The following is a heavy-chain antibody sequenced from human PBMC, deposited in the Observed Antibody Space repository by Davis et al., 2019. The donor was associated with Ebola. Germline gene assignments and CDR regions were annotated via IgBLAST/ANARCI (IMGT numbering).Heavy chain of an antibody. J-gene: IGHJ4*02. Sequence: GGSLRLSCAASGFTFSDSWMSWVRQAPGKGLEWVATIVPDGNKTYYVGSVRGRFTISRDNSKNSLYLQMNSLRAEDTAVYYCASGMFGISTDWGQGTLVTVSS. V-gene: IGHV3-7*01. CDR1: GFTFSDSW. CDR3: ASGMFGISTD. CDR2: IVPDGNKT. D-gene: IGHD3-16*01.